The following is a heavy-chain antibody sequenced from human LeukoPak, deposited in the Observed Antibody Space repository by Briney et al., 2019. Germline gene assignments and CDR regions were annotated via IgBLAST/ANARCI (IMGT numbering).Heavy chain of an antibody. V-gene: IGHV3-74*01. D-gene: IGHD1-14*01. Sequence: GGSLRLSCIASGFTFSDYWMHWVRQAPGKGPVWVSRIISDGSSVSYVDSVKGRFTMSRDSAKNTLYLQMNSLRVEDTAVYYCVRDSRYNVDVWGQGTTVTVSS. CDR2: IISDGSSV. CDR3: VRDSRYNVDV. CDR1: GFTFSDYW. J-gene: IGHJ6*02.